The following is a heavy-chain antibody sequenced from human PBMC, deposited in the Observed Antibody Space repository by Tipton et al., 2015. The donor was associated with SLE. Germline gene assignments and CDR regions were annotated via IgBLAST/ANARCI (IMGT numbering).Heavy chain of an antibody. CDR1: RYSFTSHW. CDR2: IDPGDSYT. CDR3: ARQGDSSASIDGFDV. J-gene: IGHJ3*01. V-gene: IGHV5-51*01. D-gene: IGHD6-19*01. Sequence: QLVQSGAEVKKPGESLKISCQGLRYSFTSHWIGWVRQMPGKGLEWMGIIDPGDSYTTYSPSFEGHVSISVDKSISTTYLQWSSLKASDTAMYYCARQGDSSASIDGFDVWGRGTMVTVS.